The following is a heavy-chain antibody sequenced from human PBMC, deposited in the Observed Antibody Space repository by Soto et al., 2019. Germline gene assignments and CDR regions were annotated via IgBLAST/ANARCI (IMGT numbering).Heavy chain of an antibody. D-gene: IGHD3-22*01. Sequence: QVQLVESGGGVVQPGRSLRLSCADSGFTFSSYAMHWVRQAPGKGLEWVAVISYDGSNKYYADSVKGRFTISRDNSKNTLYLQMNSLRAEDTAVYYCARDIGGYRDFQHWGQGTLVTVSS. CDR1: GFTFSSYA. V-gene: IGHV3-30-3*01. J-gene: IGHJ1*01. CDR3: ARDIGGYRDFQH. CDR2: ISYDGSNK.